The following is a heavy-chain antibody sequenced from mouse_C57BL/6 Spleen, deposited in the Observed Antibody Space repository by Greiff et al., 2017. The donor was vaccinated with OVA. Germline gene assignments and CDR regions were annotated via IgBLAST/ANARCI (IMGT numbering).Heavy chain of an antibody. CDR1: GYAFSSSW. Sequence: LQESGPELVKPGASVKISCKASGYAFSSSWMNWVKQRPGKGLEWIGRIYPGDGDTNYNGKFKGKATLTADKSSSTAYMQLSSLTSEDSAVYFCARSLYDYGFAYWGQGTLVTVSA. J-gene: IGHJ3*01. D-gene: IGHD2-4*01. CDR3: ARSLYDYGFAY. V-gene: IGHV1-82*01. CDR2: IYPGDGDT.